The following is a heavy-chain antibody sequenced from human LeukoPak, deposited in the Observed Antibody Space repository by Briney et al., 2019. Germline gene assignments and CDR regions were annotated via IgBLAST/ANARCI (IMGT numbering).Heavy chain of an antibody. J-gene: IGHJ4*02. D-gene: IGHD1-26*01. CDR2: IYPGDSDA. CDR3: ARRRDLYSGSYYPFDY. V-gene: IGHV5-51*01. CDR1: GYSFTSYW. Sequence: GESLKISCKGSGYSFTSYWIGWVRQMPGKGLKWMGTIYPGDSDARYSPSFQGQVTISADKSISTAYLQWSSLKASDTAMYYCARRRDLYSGSYYPFDYWGQGTLVTVSS.